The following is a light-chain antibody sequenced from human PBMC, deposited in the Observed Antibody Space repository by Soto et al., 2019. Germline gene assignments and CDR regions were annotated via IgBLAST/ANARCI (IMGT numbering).Light chain of an antibody. CDR3: QSYDSSLSAVV. J-gene: IGLJ2*01. CDR2: GNS. CDR1: SSNIGAGYD. V-gene: IGLV1-40*01. Sequence: QSVLTQPPSVSGAPGQRVTISCTGSSSNIGAGYDVHWYQQLPGTAPKLLIYGNSNRPSGVPDRFSGSKSGTSASLAITGLQAEEEADDYCQSYDSSLSAVVFGGGTKLTVL.